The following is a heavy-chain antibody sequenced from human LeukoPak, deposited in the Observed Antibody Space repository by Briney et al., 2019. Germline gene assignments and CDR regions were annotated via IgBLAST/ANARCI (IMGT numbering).Heavy chain of an antibody. V-gene: IGHV3-33*01. CDR3: ARVDYYDSSGPY. CDR1: GFTFNSYG. Sequence: GGSLRLSCAASGFTFNSYGMHWVRQAPGKGLEWVAIIWYDGSNEFYGDSVKGRFSISRDNSKNTLYLQMNSLRAEDTAVYYCARVDYYDSSGPYWGQGTLVTVSS. CDR2: IWYDGSNE. D-gene: IGHD3-22*01. J-gene: IGHJ4*02.